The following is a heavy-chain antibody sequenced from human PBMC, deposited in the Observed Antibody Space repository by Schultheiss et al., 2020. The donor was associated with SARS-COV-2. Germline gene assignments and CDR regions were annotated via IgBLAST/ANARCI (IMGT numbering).Heavy chain of an antibody. CDR2: INWNGGST. Sequence: GGSLRLSCVTSGFTFSQSRLHWVRQAPGKGLEWVSGINWNGGSTGYADSVKGRFTISRDNAKNSLYLQMNSLRAEDTAVYYCAKGNPTRDYFDYWGQGTLVTVSS. CDR3: AKGNPTRDYFDY. V-gene: IGHV3-20*04. D-gene: IGHD1-14*01. CDR1: GFTFSQSR. J-gene: IGHJ4*02.